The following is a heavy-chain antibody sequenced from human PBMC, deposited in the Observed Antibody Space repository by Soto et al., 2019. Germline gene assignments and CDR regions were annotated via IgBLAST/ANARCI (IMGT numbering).Heavy chain of an antibody. CDR2: INPNSGGT. CDR3: ARDHGAYYYDSSGYYGAFGI. CDR1: GYTFAGYY. Sequence: ASVKVSCKASGYTFAGYYMHWVRQAPGQGLEWMGWINPNSGGTNYAQKFQGWVTMTRDTSISTAYMELSRLRSDDTAVYYCARDHGAYYYDSSGYYGAFGIWGQGTMVTVSS. J-gene: IGHJ3*02. V-gene: IGHV1-2*04. D-gene: IGHD3-22*01.